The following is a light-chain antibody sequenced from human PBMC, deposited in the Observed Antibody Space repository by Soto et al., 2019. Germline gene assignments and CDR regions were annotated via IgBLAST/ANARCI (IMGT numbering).Light chain of an antibody. V-gene: IGLV2-14*01. Sequence: QSVLTQPASVSGSPGQSITISCTGTSSDVGGYNYVSWYQQHPGKAPKLMIYEVSNRPSGVSNRFSGSKSGNTASLTISGLQAEDEADYYCSSYTSSSPYVFGTGTNVT. CDR2: EVS. J-gene: IGLJ1*01. CDR1: SSDVGGYNY. CDR3: SSYTSSSPYV.